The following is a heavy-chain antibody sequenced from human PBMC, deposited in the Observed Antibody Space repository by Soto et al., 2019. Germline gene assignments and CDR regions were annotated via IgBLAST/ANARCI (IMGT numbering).Heavy chain of an antibody. V-gene: IGHV6-1*01. CDR3: ARDPPGFHSAFDF. Sequence: SQTLSLTCAISGGSVSSNGAAWNWIRQSTSRGLEWLGRTYYRHRWYSDYAPSVQSRITVNPDTSQNQFSLQLNSVTPEDTAIHYCARDPPGFHSAFDFWGQGTLVTVSS. CDR1: GGSVSSNGAA. CDR2: TYYRHRWYS. D-gene: IGHD4-4*01. J-gene: IGHJ4*02.